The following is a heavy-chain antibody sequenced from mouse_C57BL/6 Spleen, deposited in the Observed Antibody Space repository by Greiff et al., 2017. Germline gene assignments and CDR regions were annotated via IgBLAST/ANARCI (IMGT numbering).Heavy chain of an antibody. CDR1: GYTFTDYY. V-gene: IGHV1-76*01. D-gene: IGHD1-1*01. J-gene: IGHJ2*01. Sequence: VQLQQSGAELVRPGASVKLSCKASGYTFTDYYINWVKQRPGQGLEWIARIYPGSGNTYYNEKFKGKATLTAEKSSSTAYMQLSSLTSEDSSVYFCARYYGSSQYYVDYWGQGTTLTVSS. CDR2: IYPGSGNT. CDR3: ARYYGSSQYYVDY.